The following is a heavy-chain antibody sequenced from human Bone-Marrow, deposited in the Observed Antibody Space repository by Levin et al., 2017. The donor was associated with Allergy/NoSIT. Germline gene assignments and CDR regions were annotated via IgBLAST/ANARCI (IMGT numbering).Heavy chain of an antibody. CDR1: GGSMSRYY. Sequence: SETLSLTCSVSGGSMSRYYWSWIRQSPERGLEWIGYIYSNGDASYNPSLEGRVTISVDTPRNQFSLRLTSVTAADTALYYCEGARDNFGYLPLDHWGQGTLVIVSS. CDR3: EGARDNFGYLPLDH. D-gene: IGHD5-18*01. CDR2: IYSNGDA. J-gene: IGHJ4*02. V-gene: IGHV4-59*12.